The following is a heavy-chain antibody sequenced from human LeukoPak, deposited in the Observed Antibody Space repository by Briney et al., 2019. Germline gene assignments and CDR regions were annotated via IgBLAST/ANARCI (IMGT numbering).Heavy chain of an antibody. CDR1: GYSFTSYW. J-gene: IGHJ5*02. D-gene: IGHD6-13*01. CDR3: ARLHPSSSWSPSWSDP. V-gene: IGHV5-51*01. CDR2: IYPGDSDT. Sequence: GESLKISCKGSGYSFTSYWMGRVRQMPGKGLEWMGNIYPGDSDTRYSPSFQGQVTISADKSISTAYLQWSSLKASDTAMYYCARLHPSSSWSPSWSDPWGQGTLVTVSS.